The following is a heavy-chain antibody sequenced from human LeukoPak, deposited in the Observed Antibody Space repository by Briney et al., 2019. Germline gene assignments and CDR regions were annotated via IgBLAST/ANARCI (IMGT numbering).Heavy chain of an antibody. CDR1: GVSISSGGYY. Sequence: PSETLSLTCTVSGVSISSGGYYWSWIRQHPGKGLEWIGYIYYSGSTYYNPSLKSRLTISLDTSSNQFSLKLNSVTAADTVVYYCARGPVRDYSNYWGQGTLVTVSS. V-gene: IGHV4-31*03. CDR2: IYYSGST. CDR3: ARGPVRDYSNY. D-gene: IGHD4-11*01. J-gene: IGHJ4*02.